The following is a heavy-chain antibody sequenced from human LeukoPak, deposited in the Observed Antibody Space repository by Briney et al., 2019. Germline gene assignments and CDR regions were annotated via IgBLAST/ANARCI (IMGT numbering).Heavy chain of an antibody. D-gene: IGHD4-17*01. CDR2: ISSSSSYI. V-gene: IGHV3-21*01. CDR1: GFTFSSYS. CDR3: ARDYGDYAVYFDY. J-gene: IGHJ4*02. Sequence: PGGSLRLSCAASGFTFSSYSMNWVRQAPGKGLEWVSSISSSSSYIYYADPVKGRFTISRDNAKNSLYLQMNSLRAEDTAVYYCARDYGDYAVYFDYWGQGTLVTVSS.